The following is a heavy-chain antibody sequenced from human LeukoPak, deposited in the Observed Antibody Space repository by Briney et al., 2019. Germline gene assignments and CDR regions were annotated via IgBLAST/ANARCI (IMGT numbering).Heavy chain of an antibody. Sequence: GGSLRLSCAASGFTFSSYGMHWVRQAPGKGLEWVAVISYDGSNKYYADSVKGRFTISRDNSKNTLYLQMNSLRAEDTGVYYCAKAFWSGYFGYWGQGTLVTVSS. CDR3: AKAFWSGYFGY. J-gene: IGHJ4*02. CDR2: ISYDGSNK. CDR1: GFTFSSYG. V-gene: IGHV3-30*18. D-gene: IGHD3-3*01.